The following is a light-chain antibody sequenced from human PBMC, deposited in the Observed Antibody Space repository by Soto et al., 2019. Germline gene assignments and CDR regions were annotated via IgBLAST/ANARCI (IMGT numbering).Light chain of an antibody. J-gene: IGLJ2*01. V-gene: IGLV2-14*01. CDR3: SSYTSGTTLVV. Sequence: QSVLTQPASVSGSPGQSITISCTGSSSDVGTYNYVSWYQQHPGKAPKLVIYEVSNRPSEVSNRFSGSKSGNTASLTISGLQAEDEADYYCSSYTSGTTLVVFGGGTKLTVL. CDR2: EVS. CDR1: SSDVGTYNY.